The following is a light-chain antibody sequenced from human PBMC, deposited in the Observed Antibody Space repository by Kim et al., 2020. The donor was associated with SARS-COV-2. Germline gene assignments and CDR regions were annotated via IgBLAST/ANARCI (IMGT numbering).Light chain of an antibody. CDR3: HQYGTSPPNT. V-gene: IGKV3-20*01. CDR1: QSVSSSH. CDR2: GAS. J-gene: IGKJ2*01. Sequence: IVLTQSPGTLSLSPGERATLSCRASQSVSSSHLAWYQQKPGQAPRLLIYGASRRVTGIPDRFRGSGSGTDFTLTISRLEPEDFAVYYCHQYGTSPPNTFGQGTKVEI.